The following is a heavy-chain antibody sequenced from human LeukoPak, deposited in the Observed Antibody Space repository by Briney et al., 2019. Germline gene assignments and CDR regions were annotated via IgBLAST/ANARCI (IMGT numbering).Heavy chain of an antibody. V-gene: IGHV3-30*18. Sequence: GRSLRLSCAASGFTFSSYGMHWVRQAPGKGLEWVAVISYDGSNKYYADSVKGRFTISRDNSKNTLYLQMNSLRAEDTAVYYCAKDAAAGIRASYYYYYMDVWGKGTTVTISS. J-gene: IGHJ6*03. D-gene: IGHD6-13*01. CDR1: GFTFSSYG. CDR3: AKDAAAGIRASYYYYYMDV. CDR2: ISYDGSNK.